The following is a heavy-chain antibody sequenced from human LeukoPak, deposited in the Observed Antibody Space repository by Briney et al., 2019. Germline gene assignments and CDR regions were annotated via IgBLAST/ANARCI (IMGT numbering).Heavy chain of an antibody. Sequence: GGSLRLSCAASGLSFTTFAMSWVRQGPARGLEWVSSMKGTGETFYADSVKGRFTLSRDSSRNTVHLQLNNLRVEDAAIYYCARASWVSTTDAVRWGQGTLVTVSS. D-gene: IGHD1-14*01. J-gene: IGHJ4*02. CDR3: ARASWVSTTDAVR. CDR1: GLSFTTFA. V-gene: IGHV3-23*01. CDR2: MKGTGET.